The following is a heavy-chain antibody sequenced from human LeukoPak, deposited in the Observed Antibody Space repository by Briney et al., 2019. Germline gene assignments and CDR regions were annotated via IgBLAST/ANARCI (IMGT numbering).Heavy chain of an antibody. V-gene: IGHV3-7*01. CDR2: IKQDGSEK. J-gene: IGHJ1*01. CDR1: GFTFSSFW. D-gene: IGHD3-22*01. Sequence: GGSLRLSCAASGFTFSSFWMSWVRQAPGKGLEWEAIIKQDGSEKYYVDSVRGRFTISRDNAKNSLYLQMSSLRAEDTAVYSCARDQGQNYYDSSGQITAEYFHYWGQGTLVTVSS. CDR3: ARDQGQNYYDSSGQITAEYFHY.